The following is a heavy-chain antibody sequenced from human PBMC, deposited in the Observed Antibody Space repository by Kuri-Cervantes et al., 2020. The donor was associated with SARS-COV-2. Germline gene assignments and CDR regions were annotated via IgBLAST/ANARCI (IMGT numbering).Heavy chain of an antibody. CDR3: AKVVSYRYYYMDV. Sequence: GESLKISCAASGFTFDDYGMSWVRQAPGKGLEWVSGINWNGGSTGYADSVKGRFTISRDNSKNTLYLQMNSLRAEDTAVYYCAKVVSYRYYYMDVWGKGTTVTVSS. V-gene: IGHV3-20*04. CDR1: GFTFDDYG. CDR2: INWNGGST. D-gene: IGHD1-26*01. J-gene: IGHJ6*03.